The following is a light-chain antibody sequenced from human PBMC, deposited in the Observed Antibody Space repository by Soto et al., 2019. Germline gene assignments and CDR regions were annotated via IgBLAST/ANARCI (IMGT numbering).Light chain of an antibody. V-gene: IGKV3-20*01. CDR3: QQYSSSRT. CDR1: QSVSSNH. Sequence: DIVLTQSPGTLSLSPGEIATLYFRASQSVSSNHLAWYQQKPGQAPRLLIYGGSSRATGIPVRFSGSGSETDFTLTITRLEPEDFAMYYCQQYSSSRTFGQGTKV. J-gene: IGKJ1*01. CDR2: GGS.